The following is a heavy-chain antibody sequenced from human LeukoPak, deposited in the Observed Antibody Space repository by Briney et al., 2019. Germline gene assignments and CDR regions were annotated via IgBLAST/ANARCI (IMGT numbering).Heavy chain of an antibody. CDR3: AKVGSSPTSFDY. Sequence: GGSLRLSCAASGFSVNKYYMSWVRQAPGKGLEWVSRISNSGGSTYYTDSVKGRFAISRDNSKNTLYLQMKSLRAEDTAVYYCAKVGSSPTSFDYWGQGTLVTVSS. D-gene: IGHD2-2*01. CDR2: ISNSGGST. V-gene: IGHV3-23*01. J-gene: IGHJ4*02. CDR1: GFSVNKYY.